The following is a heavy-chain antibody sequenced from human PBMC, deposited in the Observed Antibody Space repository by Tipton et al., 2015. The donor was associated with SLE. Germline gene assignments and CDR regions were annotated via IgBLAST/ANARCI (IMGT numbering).Heavy chain of an antibody. Sequence: QVQLVQSGAEVKKPGASVKVSCKASGYTFTSYYMHWVRQAPGQGLEWVGIINPSGGSTSYAQKFQGRVTMTRDTSTSTVYMELSSLRSEDTAVYYCARDPNYDSSGYMPLDYWGQGTLVTVSS. J-gene: IGHJ4*02. V-gene: IGHV1-46*01. CDR2: INPSGGST. CDR1: GYTFTSYY. CDR3: ARDPNYDSSGYMPLDY. D-gene: IGHD3-22*01.